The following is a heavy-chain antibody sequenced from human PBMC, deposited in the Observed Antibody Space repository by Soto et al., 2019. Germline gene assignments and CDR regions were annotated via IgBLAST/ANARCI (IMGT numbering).Heavy chain of an antibody. J-gene: IGHJ4*02. Sequence: SEALSLTCAVYGGSFSGYYWSWIRQPPGKGLEWIGEINHSGSTNYNPSLKSRVTISVDTSKNQFSLKLSSVTAADTAVYYCARGRYGSGSYDYWGQGTLVT. CDR3: ARGRYGSGSYDY. D-gene: IGHD3-10*01. CDR2: INHSGST. CDR1: GGSFSGYY. V-gene: IGHV4-34*01.